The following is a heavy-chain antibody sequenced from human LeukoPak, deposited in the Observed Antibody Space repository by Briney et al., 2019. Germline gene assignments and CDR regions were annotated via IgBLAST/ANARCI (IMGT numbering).Heavy chain of an antibody. CDR3: ARGARDGYNPFDY. Sequence: PSQTLSLTCAVSGGSISSGGYSWSWIRQPPGKGLGWIGYIYHSGSTYYNPSLKSRVTISVDRSKNQFSLKLSSVTAADTAVYYCARGARDGYNPFDYWGQGTLVTVSS. D-gene: IGHD5-24*01. J-gene: IGHJ4*02. CDR2: IYHSGST. CDR1: GGSISSGGYS. V-gene: IGHV4-30-2*01.